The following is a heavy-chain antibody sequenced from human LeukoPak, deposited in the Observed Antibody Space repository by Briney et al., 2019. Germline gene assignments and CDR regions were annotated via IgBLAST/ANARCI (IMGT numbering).Heavy chain of an antibody. CDR3: ARARIVATIESDGMDV. Sequence: ASVKVSCKASGYTFTSYGISWVRQAPGQGLEWMGRISAYNGNTNYAQKLQGRVTMTTDTSTSTAYMELRSLRSDDTAVYYCARARIVATIESDGMDVWGQGTTVTDSS. J-gene: IGHJ6*02. V-gene: IGHV1-18*01. CDR2: ISAYNGNT. CDR1: GYTFTSYG. D-gene: IGHD5-12*01.